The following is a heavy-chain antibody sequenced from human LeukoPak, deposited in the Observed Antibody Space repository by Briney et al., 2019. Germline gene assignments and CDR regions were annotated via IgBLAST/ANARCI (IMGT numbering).Heavy chain of an antibody. J-gene: IGHJ4*02. V-gene: IGHV3-7*01. D-gene: IGHD3-10*01. Sequence: GGSLRLSCAGSGFTFSSYWMNWVRQAPGKGLEWVANIKQDGSEKYYVDSVKGRFTISRDNAKNSLYLQMNTLRAEDTAVYYCVRQAGVYWGQGTLVTVSS. CDR3: VRQAGVY. CDR1: GFTFSSYW. CDR2: IKQDGSEK.